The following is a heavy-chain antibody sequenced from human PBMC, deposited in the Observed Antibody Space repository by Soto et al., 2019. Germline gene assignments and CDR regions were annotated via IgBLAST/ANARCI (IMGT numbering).Heavy chain of an antibody. Sequence: PSETLSLTCTVSGGSISSSSYYXSWIRQPPGKGLEWIGYIYYSGSTNYNPSLKSRVTISVDTSKNQFSLKLSSVTAADTAVYYCARVENDFPPGYFDYWGQGTLVTVSS. CDR3: ARVENDFPPGYFDY. CDR1: GGSISSSSYY. D-gene: IGHD3-3*01. CDR2: IYYSGST. V-gene: IGHV4-61*01. J-gene: IGHJ4*02.